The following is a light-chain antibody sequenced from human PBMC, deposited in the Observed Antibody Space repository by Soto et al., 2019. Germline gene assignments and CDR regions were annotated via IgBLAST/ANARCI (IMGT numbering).Light chain of an antibody. CDR3: QSYDSSLSASYV. J-gene: IGLJ1*01. CDR1: SSNIGAGCE. V-gene: IGLV1-40*01. CDR2: GNT. Sequence: VLTQPPSVSGAPGQGVTISCTGCSSNIGAGCEVHWYQHLPGKAPKLLIYGNTNRPSGVPDRFSGSKSGTSASLAITGLQAEDEADYYCQSYDSSLSASYVFGGGTKVTVL.